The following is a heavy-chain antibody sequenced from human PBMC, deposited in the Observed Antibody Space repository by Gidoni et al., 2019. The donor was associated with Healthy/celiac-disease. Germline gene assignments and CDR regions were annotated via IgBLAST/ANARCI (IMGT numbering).Heavy chain of an antibody. D-gene: IGHD6-13*01. CDR1: GFTVSSDA. V-gene: IGHV3-23*04. Sequence: EVQLVESGGGLVQPGGSLRLSCAASGFTVSSDAMSWVRQASGKGRECVSDISGSGGSRYYASSEKGRFTISRENTKNRLYLKVNCLRAEDTPVDYCAKGPSRSCNAFDLWGQGTLVTVSS. CDR2: ISGSGGSR. J-gene: IGHJ3*01. CDR3: AKGPSRSCNAFDL.